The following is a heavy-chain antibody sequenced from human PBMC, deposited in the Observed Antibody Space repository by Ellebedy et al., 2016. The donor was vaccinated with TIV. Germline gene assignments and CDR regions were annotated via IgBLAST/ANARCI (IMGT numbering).Heavy chain of an antibody. CDR3: ARDQKSGSYHY. CDR1: GGTFSSYA. J-gene: IGHJ4*02. CDR2: IIPILGIA. V-gene: IGHV1-69*04. Sequence: ASVKVSCKASGGTFSSYAISWVRQALGQGLEWMGRIIPILGIANYAQKFQGRVTITADKSTSTAYMELSSLRSEDTAVYYCARDQKSGSYHYWGQGTLVTVSS. D-gene: IGHD1-26*01.